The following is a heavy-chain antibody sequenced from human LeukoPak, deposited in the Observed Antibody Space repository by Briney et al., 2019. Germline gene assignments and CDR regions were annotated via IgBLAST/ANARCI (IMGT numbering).Heavy chain of an antibody. J-gene: IGHJ3*02. CDR3: ARDSPVGYCSGGSCPALDI. D-gene: IGHD2-15*01. CDR1: GFTFSSYS. Sequence: GGSLRLSCAASGFTFSSYSMNWVRQAPGKGLEWVSSISSSSSYIYYADSVKGRFTFSRDNAKNSLYLQMNSLRAEDTAVYYCARDSPVGYCSGGSCPALDIWGQGTMVTVSS. V-gene: IGHV3-21*01. CDR2: ISSSSSYI.